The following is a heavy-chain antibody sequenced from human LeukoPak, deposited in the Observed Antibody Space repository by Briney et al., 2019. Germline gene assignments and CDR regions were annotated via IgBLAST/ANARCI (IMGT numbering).Heavy chain of an antibody. CDR3: ARSHCSSTGCYVRY. V-gene: IGHV4-34*01. J-gene: IGHJ4*02. CDR2: INHSGST. CDR1: GGSFSGYY. Sequence: SETLSLTCAVYGGSFSGYYWSWIRQPPGKGLEWIGEINHSGSTNYNPSLKSRVTISVDTSKNQFSLKLSSVTAADTAVYYCARSHCSSTGCYVRYWGQGTLVTVSS. D-gene: IGHD2-2*01.